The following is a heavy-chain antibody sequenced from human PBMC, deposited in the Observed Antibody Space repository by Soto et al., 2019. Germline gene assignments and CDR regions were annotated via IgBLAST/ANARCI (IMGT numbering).Heavy chain of an antibody. CDR1: GFIFSSYS. Sequence: EVQLVESGGGLVQPGGSLRLSCAASGFIFSSYSMNWVRQAPGKGLEWVSYISSSSSTIFYADSVKGRFTISRDNAKNSLYLQMNSLRDEDTAVYYCARDPHTVTTGIFDYWGQGTLVNVSS. V-gene: IGHV3-48*02. CDR3: ARDPHTVTTGIFDY. J-gene: IGHJ4*02. CDR2: ISSSSSTI. D-gene: IGHD4-17*01.